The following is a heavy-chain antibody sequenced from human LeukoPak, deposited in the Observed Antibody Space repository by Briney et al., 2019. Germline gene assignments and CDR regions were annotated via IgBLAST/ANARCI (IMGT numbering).Heavy chain of an antibody. CDR1: GYTFTGYY. CDR3: ATEITFWSNGYYYYYMDV. D-gene: IGHD3-3*01. V-gene: IGHV1-2*02. Sequence: GASVKVSCKASGYTFTGYYMHWVRQAPGQGLEWMGWINPNSGGTNYAQKFQGRVTMSTDTSTSTAYMELSSLRSEDTAVYYCATEITFWSNGYYYYYMDVWGKGTTVTVSS. J-gene: IGHJ6*03. CDR2: INPNSGGT.